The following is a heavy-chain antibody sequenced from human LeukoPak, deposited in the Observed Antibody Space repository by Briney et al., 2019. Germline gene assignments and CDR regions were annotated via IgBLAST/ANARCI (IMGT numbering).Heavy chain of an antibody. CDR1: GYTFTGYY. CDR3: ARAPEYRYAYYDFWSGPAHNWFDP. Sequence: GASVKVSCKASGYTFTGYYMHWVRQAPGQGLEWMGWINPNSGGTNYAQKFQGRVTMTRDTSISTAYMELSRLRSDDTAVYYCARAPEYRYAYYDFWSGPAHNWFDPWGQGTLVTVSS. CDR2: INPNSGGT. J-gene: IGHJ5*02. V-gene: IGHV1-2*02. D-gene: IGHD3-3*01.